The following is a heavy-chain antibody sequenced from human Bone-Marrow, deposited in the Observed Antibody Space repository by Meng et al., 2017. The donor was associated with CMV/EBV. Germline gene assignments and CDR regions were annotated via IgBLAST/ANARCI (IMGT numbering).Heavy chain of an antibody. V-gene: IGHV1-69*05. CDR1: GGTFSSYA. Sequence: SVKVSCKASGGTFSSYAISWVRQAPGQGLEWMGGIIPIFGTANYAQKFQGRVTITTDESTSTAYMELSSLRSEDTAVYYCARGRRRYSSSWYRPSFDYWGQGTLVTVSS. D-gene: IGHD6-13*01. CDR2: IIPIFGTA. CDR3: ARGRRRYSSSWYRPSFDY. J-gene: IGHJ4*02.